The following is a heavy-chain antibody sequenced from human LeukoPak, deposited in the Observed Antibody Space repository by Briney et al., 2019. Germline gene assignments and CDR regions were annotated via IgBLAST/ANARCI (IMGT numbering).Heavy chain of an antibody. D-gene: IGHD5-24*01. Sequence: PGGSLRLSCVASGFTFSSYSMNWVRQAPGKGLEWVSIIYSGGSTYYADSVKGRFTISRDNSKNTLYLQMNSLRAEDTAVYYCARGRWLQSNVDAFDIWGQGTMVTVSS. CDR1: GFTFSSYS. J-gene: IGHJ3*02. CDR3: ARGRWLQSNVDAFDI. V-gene: IGHV3-66*01. CDR2: IYSGGST.